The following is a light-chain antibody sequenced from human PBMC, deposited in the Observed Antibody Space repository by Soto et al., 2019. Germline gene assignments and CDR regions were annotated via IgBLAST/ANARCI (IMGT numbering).Light chain of an antibody. J-gene: IGLJ3*02. CDR3: GADHGSGSNFDWV. CDR2: VGTGGIVG. Sequence: QSVLTQPPSASASLGASVTLTCTLSSGYSNYKVDWYQQRPGKGPRFVMRVGTGGIVGSKGDGIPDRFSVLGSGLNRYLTIKKIQEEDESDYHCGADHGSGSNFDWVFGGGTKLTVL. V-gene: IGLV9-49*01. CDR1: SGYSNYK.